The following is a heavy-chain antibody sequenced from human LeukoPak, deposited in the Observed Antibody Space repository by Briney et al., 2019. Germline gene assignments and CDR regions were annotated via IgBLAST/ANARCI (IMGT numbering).Heavy chain of an antibody. V-gene: IGHV4-59*01. CDR1: AGSISSYY. J-gene: IGHJ3*02. CDR3: ASASLNIYAFDI. CDR2: IYYSGST. Sequence: SETLSLTCTVSAGSISSYYWTWIRQPPGKGLEWIGYIYYSGSTKYKPSLKSRATISVHTSKNQFSLKLSSVTSADTAVYYCASASLNIYAFDIWGQGTMVTVSS. D-gene: IGHD2/OR15-2a*01.